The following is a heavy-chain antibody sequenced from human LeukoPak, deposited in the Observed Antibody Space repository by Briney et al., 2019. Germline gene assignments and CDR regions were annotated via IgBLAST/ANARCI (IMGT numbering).Heavy chain of an antibody. CDR3: ASPGIIRAGTDRGFDY. D-gene: IGHD6-13*01. CDR1: GGSISNYY. J-gene: IGHJ4*02. Sequence: PSETLSLTCTVSGGSISNYYWSWIRQPPGKGLEWIGFISYSGNTNYNPSLKSRVTISIDTSKSQFSLKLSSVTAADTAVYYCASPGIIRAGTDRGFDYWGQGILVTVSS. CDR2: ISYSGNT. V-gene: IGHV4-59*01.